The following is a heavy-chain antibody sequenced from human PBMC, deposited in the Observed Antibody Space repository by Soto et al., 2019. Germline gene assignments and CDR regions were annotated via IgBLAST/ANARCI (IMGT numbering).Heavy chain of an antibody. CDR1: GGTFGSYA. D-gene: IGHD5-18*01. CDR3: ARQIYSYGYLGSWFDP. J-gene: IGHJ5*02. V-gene: IGHV1-69*01. Sequence: QVQLVQSGAEVKKPGSSVKVSCKASGGTFGSYAISWVRQAPGQGLEWMGGIIPIFGTANYAQKFQGRVTITADESTSTAYMELSSLRSEDTAVYYCARQIYSYGYLGSWFDPWGQGTLVTVSS. CDR2: IIPIFGTA.